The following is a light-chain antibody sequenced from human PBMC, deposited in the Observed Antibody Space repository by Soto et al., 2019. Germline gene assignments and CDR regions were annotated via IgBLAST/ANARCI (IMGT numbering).Light chain of an antibody. J-gene: IGKJ3*01. V-gene: IGKV1-8*01. CDR1: QGISSY. CDR2: AAS. Sequence: AIRMTQSPSSFSASTGDIVTITCRASQGISSYLAWYQQKPGKAPKLLIYAASTLQSGVPSRFSGSGSGTDFTLTISCLQSEDFATYYCQQYYSYPFTCGPGTKGDIK. CDR3: QQYYSYPFT.